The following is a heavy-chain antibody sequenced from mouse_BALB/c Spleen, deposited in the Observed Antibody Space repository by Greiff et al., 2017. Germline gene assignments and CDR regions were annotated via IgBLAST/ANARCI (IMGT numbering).Heavy chain of an antibody. CDR2: ISSGSSTI. J-gene: IGHJ4*01. CDR1: GFTFSSFG. Sequence: EVKLVESGGGLVQPGGSRKLSCAASGFTFSSFGMHWVRQAPEKGLEWVAYISSGSSTIYYADTVKGRFTISRDNPTNALFLQMTSLRSEDTAIYYCAKGGEKRAMDYWGQGTSVTVSS. V-gene: IGHV5-17*02. CDR3: AKGGEKRAMDY.